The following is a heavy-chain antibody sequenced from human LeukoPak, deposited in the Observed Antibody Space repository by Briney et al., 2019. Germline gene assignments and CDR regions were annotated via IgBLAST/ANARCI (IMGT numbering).Heavy chain of an antibody. V-gene: IGHV3-74*01. J-gene: IGHJ3*01. CDR3: ASFRDTDN. CDR2: INIAGST. Sequence: GGSLRLSCEVSGLTFSNVWMHWVRQAPGQGLVWVSRINIAGSTVYADPVKGRFTISRDNAKNMVYLQMNSLRAEDTAVYYCASFRDTDNWGRGTMVTVSS. D-gene: IGHD2-21*01. CDR1: GLTFSNVW.